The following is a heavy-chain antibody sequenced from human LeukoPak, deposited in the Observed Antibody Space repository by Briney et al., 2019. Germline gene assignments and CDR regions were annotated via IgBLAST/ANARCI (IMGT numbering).Heavy chain of an antibody. V-gene: IGHV4-34*01. CDR1: GGSFSGYY. D-gene: IGHD6-13*01. CDR3: ASNRIAAAGTLYYYYGMDV. Sequence: SETLSLTCAVYGGSFSGYYWSWIRQPPGKGLEWIGEINHSGSTSYNPSLKSRVTISVDTSKNQFSLKLSSVTAADTAVYYCASNRIAAAGTLYYYYGMDVWGQGTTVTVSS. J-gene: IGHJ6*02. CDR2: INHSGST.